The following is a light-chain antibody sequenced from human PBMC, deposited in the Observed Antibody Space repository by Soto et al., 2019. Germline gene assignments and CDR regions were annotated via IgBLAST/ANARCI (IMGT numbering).Light chain of an antibody. CDR2: ASS. J-gene: IGKJ1*01. V-gene: IGKV1-39*01. CDR1: QSIDNY. CDR3: QQSYSSLTWT. Sequence: DIQMTQSPSSLSASVGDRVTITCRASQSIDNYLNWYQQKPGKAPKLLIYASSSLQSGVPSRFSGSGSVTEFTLTISSLQPEDFATYYCQQSYSSLTWTFGQGTKVEIK.